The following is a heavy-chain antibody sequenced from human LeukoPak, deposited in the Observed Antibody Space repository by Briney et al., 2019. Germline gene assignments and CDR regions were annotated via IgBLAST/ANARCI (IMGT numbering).Heavy chain of an antibody. V-gene: IGHV4-4*07. J-gene: IGHJ4*02. Sequence: KSSETLSLTCTVSGNSFGDYYWSWIRQPAGKGLEWIGRIYTSGSTTYNPSLKSRVTMSVDTSKSQFSLNLMSVTAADTAVYYCARSEINDYSRFWGQGILVTVSS. CDR3: ARSEINDYSRF. D-gene: IGHD4-11*01. CDR1: GNSFGDYY. CDR2: IYTSGST.